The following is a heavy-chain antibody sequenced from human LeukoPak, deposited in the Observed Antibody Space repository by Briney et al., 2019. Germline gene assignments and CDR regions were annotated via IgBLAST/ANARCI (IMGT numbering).Heavy chain of an antibody. Sequence: SETLSLTCTVSGDSMSTHYWTWVRQPAGKGLEWIGLIYSSGSTSYNPSLKSRVTMSVDTSKKQFSLRLSSVTAADTAVYYCARTPIYYFDNSGYYNWGQGTLVTVSS. CDR1: GDSMSTHY. V-gene: IGHV4-4*07. CDR2: IYSSGST. J-gene: IGHJ4*02. D-gene: IGHD3-22*01. CDR3: ARTPIYYFDNSGYYN.